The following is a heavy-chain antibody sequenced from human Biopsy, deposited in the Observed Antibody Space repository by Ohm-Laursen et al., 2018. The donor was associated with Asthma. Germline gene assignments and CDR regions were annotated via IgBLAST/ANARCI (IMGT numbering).Heavy chain of an antibody. CDR2: MYHSGSP. Sequence: SDTLSLTCTVSGGSITSSSYYWGWIRQPPGKGMEWIGSMYHSGSPYYHPSLKSRATISVDTSKNQLSLKMSSLTAADTAVYFCVRHQYSSSWSTFDYWGQGALVTVSS. J-gene: IGHJ4*02. D-gene: IGHD3-22*01. CDR1: GGSITSSSYY. CDR3: VRHQYSSSWSTFDY. V-gene: IGHV4-39*01.